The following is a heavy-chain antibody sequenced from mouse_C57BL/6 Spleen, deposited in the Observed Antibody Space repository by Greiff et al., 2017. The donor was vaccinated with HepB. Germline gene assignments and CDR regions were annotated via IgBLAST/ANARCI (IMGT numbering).Heavy chain of an antibody. D-gene: IGHD2-5*01. CDR2: ISYDGSN. CDR1: GYSITSGYY. CDR3: ARDSNPYYAMDY. V-gene: IGHV3-6*01. J-gene: IGHJ4*01. Sequence: EVKLEESGPGLVKPSQSLSLTCSVTGYSITSGYYWNWIRQFPGNKLEWMGYISYDGSNNYNPSLKNRISITRDTSKNQFFLKLNSVTTEDTATYYCARDSNPYYAMDYWGQGTSVTVSS.